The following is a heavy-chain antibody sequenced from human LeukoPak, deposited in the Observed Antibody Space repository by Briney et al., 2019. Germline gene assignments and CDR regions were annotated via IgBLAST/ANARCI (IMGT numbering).Heavy chain of an antibody. CDR1: GFTFSSYG. J-gene: IGHJ4*02. V-gene: IGHV3-33*01. CDR3: ARDWYYYDSSGYPPRD. Sequence: GGSLRLSCAASGFTFSSYGMHWVRQAPGKGLEWVAVIWYDGSNKYYADSVKGRFTISRDNSKNTLYLQMNSLRAEDTAVYYCARDWYYYDSSGYPPRDWGQGTLVTVSS. D-gene: IGHD3-22*01. CDR2: IWYDGSNK.